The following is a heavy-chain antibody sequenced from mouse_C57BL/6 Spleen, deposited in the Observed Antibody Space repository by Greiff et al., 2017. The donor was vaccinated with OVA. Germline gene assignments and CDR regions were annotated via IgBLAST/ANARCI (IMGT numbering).Heavy chain of an antibody. CDR3: ARETGSYYYAMDY. Sequence: EVKLMESEGGLVQPGSSMKLSCTASGFTFSDYYMAWVRQVPEKGLEWVANINYDGSSTYYLDSLKSRFIISRDNAKNILYLQMSSLKSEDTATYYCARETGSYYYAMDYWGQGTSVTVSS. D-gene: IGHD4-1*01. V-gene: IGHV5-16*01. CDR2: INYDGSST. CDR1: GFTFSDYY. J-gene: IGHJ4*01.